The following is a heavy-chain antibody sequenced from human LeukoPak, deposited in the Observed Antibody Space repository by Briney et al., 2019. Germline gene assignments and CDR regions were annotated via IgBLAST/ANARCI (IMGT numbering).Heavy chain of an antibody. V-gene: IGHV3-21*01. CDR3: ARGKDGSGSYYPY. J-gene: IGHJ4*02. Sequence: TGESLRLSCAASGFTFSSYSMNWVRQAPGKGLEWVSSISSSSSYIYYADSVKGRFTISRDNAKNSLCLQMNSLRAEDTAVYYCARGKDGSGSYYPYWGQGTLVTVSS. CDR2: ISSSSSYI. D-gene: IGHD3-10*01. CDR1: GFTFSSYS.